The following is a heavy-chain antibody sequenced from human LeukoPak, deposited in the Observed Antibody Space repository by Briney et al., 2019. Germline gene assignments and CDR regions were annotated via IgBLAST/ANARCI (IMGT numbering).Heavy chain of an antibody. D-gene: IGHD6-19*01. CDR1: GFTFSSYW. CDR2: INTDGSST. CDR3: ASFDYSSGLPTN. J-gene: IGHJ4*02. V-gene: IGHV3-74*01. Sequence: GSLILSCAASGFTFSSYWMHWVRQAPGKGLVWVSRINTDGSSTSYADSVKGRFTISRDNAKNTLYLQMNSLRAEDTAVYYCASFDYSSGLPTNWGQGTLVTVSS.